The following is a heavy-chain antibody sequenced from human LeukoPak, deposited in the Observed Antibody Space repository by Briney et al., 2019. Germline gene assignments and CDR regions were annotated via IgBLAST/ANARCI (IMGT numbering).Heavy chain of an antibody. D-gene: IGHD3-10*01. CDR2: IIPIFCTA. J-gene: IGHJ4*02. Sequence: SVKVSCKASGGTFSSYAISWVRQAPGQGLEWMGRIIPIFCTANYAQKFQGRVTITTDESTSTAYMELSSLRSEDTAVYYCARDSHGGSGSYYYFDYWGQGTLVTVSS. V-gene: IGHV1-69*05. CDR3: ARDSHGGSGSYYYFDY. CDR1: GGTFSSYA.